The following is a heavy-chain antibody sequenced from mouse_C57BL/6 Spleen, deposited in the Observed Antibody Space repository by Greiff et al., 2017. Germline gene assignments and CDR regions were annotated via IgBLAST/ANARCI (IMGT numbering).Heavy chain of an antibody. CDR2: IYPGSGST. Sequence: VQLQQPGAELVKPGASVKMSCKASGYTFTSYWITWVRQRPGQGLEWIGDIYPGSGSTNYNEKFKGKATLTVDKSSSTAYMQLSSLKSEDSAVYCGARGSSDSWFAYWGQGTLVTVSA. CDR1: GYTFTSYW. D-gene: IGHD1-1*01. CDR3: ARGSSDSWFAY. J-gene: IGHJ3*01. V-gene: IGHV1-55*01.